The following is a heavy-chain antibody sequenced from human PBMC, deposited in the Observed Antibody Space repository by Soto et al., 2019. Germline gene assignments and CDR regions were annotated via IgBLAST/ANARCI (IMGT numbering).Heavy chain of an antibody. J-gene: IGHJ6*03. V-gene: IGHV3-7*01. CDR3: ARVAYTPYYYYYMDV. Sequence: GGSLRLSCAASGFTFSSYWMSWVRQAPGKGLEWVANIKQDGSEKYYVDSVKGRFTISRDNAKNSLYLQMNSLRAEDTAVYYCARVAYTPYYYYYMDVWGKGTTVTVSS. CDR2: IKQDGSEK. D-gene: IGHD2-2*02. CDR1: GFTFSSYW.